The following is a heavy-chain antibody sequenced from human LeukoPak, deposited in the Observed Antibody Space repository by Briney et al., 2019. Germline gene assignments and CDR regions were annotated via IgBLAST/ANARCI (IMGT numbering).Heavy chain of an antibody. V-gene: IGHV3-53*01. D-gene: IGHD3-10*01. CDR1: GITVSSNY. CDR2: IYKNAIT. Sequence: GGSLRLSCAASGITVSSNYMTWVRQAPGKGLEWVSVIYKNAITYHADTVKGRFTISRDNAKNMLYLQMNSLRADDTAVYYCARSLRVRGVPDYMDVWGKGTTVIISS. CDR3: ARSLRVRGVPDYMDV. J-gene: IGHJ6*03.